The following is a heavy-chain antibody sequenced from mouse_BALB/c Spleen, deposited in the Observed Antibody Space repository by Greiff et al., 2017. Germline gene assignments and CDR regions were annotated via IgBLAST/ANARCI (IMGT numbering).Heavy chain of an antibody. CDR2: IWSGGST. CDR3: ARKGAYDYDENYAMDY. Sequence: QVQLKESGPGLVQPSQSLSITCTVSGFSLTSYGVHWVRQSPGKGLEWLGVIWSGGSTDYNAAFISRLSISKDNSKSQVFFKMNSLQADDTAIYYCARKGAYDYDENYAMDYWGQGTSVTVSS. V-gene: IGHV2-4-1*01. CDR1: GFSLTSYG. D-gene: IGHD2-4*01. J-gene: IGHJ4*01.